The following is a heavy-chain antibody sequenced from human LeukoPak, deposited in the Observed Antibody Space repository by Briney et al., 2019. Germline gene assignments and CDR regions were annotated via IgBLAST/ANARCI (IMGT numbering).Heavy chain of an antibody. CDR3: ASSGSYRFDY. J-gene: IGHJ4*02. CDR2: ITASGTAM. V-gene: IGHV3-48*02. CDR1: GFTFSSYS. D-gene: IGHD1-26*01. Sequence: GGSLRLSCAASGFTFSSYSMNWVRQAPGKGLEWVSHITASGTAMFYADSVKGRFTISRDNAKNSLYLQMNSLRDEDTAVYYCASSGSYRFDYWGQGTQVTVSS.